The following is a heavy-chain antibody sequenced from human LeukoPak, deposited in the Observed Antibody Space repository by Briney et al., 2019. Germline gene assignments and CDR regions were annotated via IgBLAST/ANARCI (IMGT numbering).Heavy chain of an antibody. V-gene: IGHV3-33*01. CDR3: ARDDHHPFSFDYGGNSVLYDMDY. D-gene: IGHD4-23*01. Sequence: GGSLRLSCAASGFTFSSYGMHWVRQAPGKGLEWVAVIWYDGSNKYYADSVKGRFTISRDNSKNTLYLQMNSLRAEDTAVYYCARDDHHPFSFDYGGNSVLYDMDYWGQGTLVTVSS. CDR2: IWYDGSNK. CDR1: GFTFSSYG. J-gene: IGHJ4*02.